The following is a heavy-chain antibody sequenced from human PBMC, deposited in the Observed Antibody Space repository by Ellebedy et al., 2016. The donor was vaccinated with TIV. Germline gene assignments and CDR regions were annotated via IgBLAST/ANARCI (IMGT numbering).Heavy chain of an antibody. CDR1: GFTFSTSD. CDR2: IGSAGDT. Sequence: GESLKISCAASGFTFSTSDMHWVRQATGKDPEWVSAIGSAGDTYYPGSVKGRFTISRENAKNSLYLQMNSLRAGDTAVYYCARATVGFDYWGQGTLVTVSS. CDR3: ARATVGFDY. J-gene: IGHJ4*02. V-gene: IGHV3-13*01. D-gene: IGHD2-15*01.